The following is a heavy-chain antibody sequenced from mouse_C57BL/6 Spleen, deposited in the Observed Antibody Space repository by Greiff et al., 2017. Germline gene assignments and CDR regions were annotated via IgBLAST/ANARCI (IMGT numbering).Heavy chain of an antibody. CDR1: GYSFTGYY. CDR2: LNPSTGGT. D-gene: IGHD1-1*01. CDR3: ARGGDYYGSSSYYFDY. Sequence: VQLQQSGPELVKPGASVKISCKASGYSFTGYYMNWVKQSPEKSLEWIGELNPSTGGTNYNQKFKAKATLTVDKSSSTAYMQLKSLTSEDAAVYYCARGGDYYGSSSYYFDYWGQGTTLTVSS. J-gene: IGHJ2*01. V-gene: IGHV1-42*01.